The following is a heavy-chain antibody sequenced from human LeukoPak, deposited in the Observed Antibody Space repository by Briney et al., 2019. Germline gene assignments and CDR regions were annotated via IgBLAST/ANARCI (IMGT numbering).Heavy chain of an antibody. D-gene: IGHD5-18*01. CDR1: GYTFTDYY. CDR2: INPNSGGT. Sequence: ASVKVSCKASGYTFTDYYMHWVRQAPGQGLEWMGWINPNSGGTNYAQKFQGRVTMTRDTSISTAYMELSRLRSDDTAVYYCARGVDTAMAIWGSFDYWGQGTLVTVSS. CDR3: ARGVDTAMAIWGSFDY. V-gene: IGHV1-2*02. J-gene: IGHJ4*02.